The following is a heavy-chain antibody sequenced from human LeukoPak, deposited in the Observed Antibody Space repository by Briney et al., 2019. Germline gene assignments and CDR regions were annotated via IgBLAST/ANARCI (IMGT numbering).Heavy chain of an antibody. D-gene: IGHD5-18*01. CDR3: ASGGYTAMAGY. CDR1: GFTFSSYS. V-gene: IGHV3-21*01. CDR2: ISSSSSYI. Sequence: GGSLRLSCAASGFTFSSYSMNWVRQAPGKGLEWVSSISSSSSYIYYADSVKGRFTISRDNAKNSLYLQMNSLRAEDTAVYYCASGGYTAMAGYWGQGTLVTVSS. J-gene: IGHJ4*02.